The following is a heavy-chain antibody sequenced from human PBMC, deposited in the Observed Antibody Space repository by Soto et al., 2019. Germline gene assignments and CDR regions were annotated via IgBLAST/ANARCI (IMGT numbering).Heavy chain of an antibody. CDR3: ARGRIAALYYYGMDV. CDR2: INHSGST. J-gene: IGHJ6*02. V-gene: IGHV4-34*01. D-gene: IGHD6-6*01. Sequence: SETLSLTCAVYGGSFSGYYWSWIRQPPGKGLEWIGEINHSGSTNYNPSLKSRVTISVDTSKNQFSLKLSSVTAADTAVYYCARGRIAALYYYGMDVWGQGTTVTVSS. CDR1: GGSFSGYY.